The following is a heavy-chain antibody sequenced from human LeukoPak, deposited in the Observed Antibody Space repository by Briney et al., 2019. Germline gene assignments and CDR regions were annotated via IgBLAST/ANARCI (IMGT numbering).Heavy chain of an antibody. CDR2: IKQDGSEK. CDR3: ARFSMASVPSDAFDI. J-gene: IGHJ3*02. V-gene: IGHV3-7*01. CDR1: GGSISSYY. D-gene: IGHD2/OR15-2a*01. Sequence: PSETLSLTCTVSGGSISSYYWSWVRQAPGKGLEWVANIKQDGSEKYYVDSVKGRFTISRDNAKNSLYLQMNSLRAEDTAVYYCARFSMASVPSDAFDIWGQGTVVTVSS.